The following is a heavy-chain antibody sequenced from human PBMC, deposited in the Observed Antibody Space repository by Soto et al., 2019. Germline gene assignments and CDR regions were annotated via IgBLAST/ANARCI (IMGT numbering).Heavy chain of an antibody. CDR1: GGSISSCY. CDR3: ARRSYYSGYETYDY. J-gene: IGHJ4*02. Sequence: SETLSLTCTVSGGSISSCYWSWIRQPPGKGLEWIGYIYYSGSTNYNPSLKSRVTISVDTSKNQFSLKLSSVTAADTAVYYCARRSYYSGYETYDYWGQGTLVTVSS. D-gene: IGHD5-12*01. V-gene: IGHV4-59*08. CDR2: IYYSGST.